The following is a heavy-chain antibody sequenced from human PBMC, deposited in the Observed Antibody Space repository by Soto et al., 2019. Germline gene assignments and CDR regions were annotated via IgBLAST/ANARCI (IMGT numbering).Heavy chain of an antibody. D-gene: IGHD5-12*01. CDR3: AKDLSIGWHTTSSGSDY. J-gene: IGHJ4*02. CDR2: ISGSGGTT. CDR1: GFTFSSYA. Sequence: EVQLLESGGGLVQPGGSLRLSCAASGFTFSSYAMSWVRQAPGKGLEWVSDISGSGGTTYYADSVKGRFTVSRDNSKNTLYLQMNSLRAEDTAVYYCAKDLSIGWHTTSSGSDYWGQGILVTVSS. V-gene: IGHV3-23*01.